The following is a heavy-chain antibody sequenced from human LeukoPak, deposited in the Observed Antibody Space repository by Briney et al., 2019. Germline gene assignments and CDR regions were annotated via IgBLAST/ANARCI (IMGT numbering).Heavy chain of an antibody. D-gene: IGHD2-21*02. V-gene: IGHV1-69*13. CDR2: ITPIFRTP. J-gene: IGHJ4*02. CDR1: GYTFTSYN. Sequence: GASVKVSCKASGYTFTSYNINWVRQAPGQGLEWMGGITPIFRTPNYAQKFQGRVTITAVESMSTAYMELSSLRSEDTAVYYCARGWLAETTVVTPYNYWGQGTLVTVSS. CDR3: ARGWLAETTVVTPYNY.